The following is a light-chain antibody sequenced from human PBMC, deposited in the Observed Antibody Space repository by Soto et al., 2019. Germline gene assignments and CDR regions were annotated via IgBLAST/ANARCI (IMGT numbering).Light chain of an antibody. J-gene: IGLJ1*01. CDR2: DVS. V-gene: IGLV2-18*02. CDR3: SSYTSSSTYV. Sequence: QSALTQPPSVSGSPGQSVAISCTGTSSDVGGSNGVSWYQQPPGTAPKLIIYDVSNRPSGVPDRFSGSKSGNTASLIISGLQAEDEGDYYCSSYTSSSTYVFGPVTKVPVL. CDR1: SSDVGGSNG.